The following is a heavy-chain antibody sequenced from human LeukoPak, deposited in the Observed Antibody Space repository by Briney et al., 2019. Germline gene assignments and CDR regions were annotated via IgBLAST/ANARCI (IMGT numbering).Heavy chain of an antibody. V-gene: IGHV3-23*01. CDR1: GFTSNSYA. CDR3: AESPMTRVTTGGFDF. Sequence: PGGSLRLSCAPSGFTSNSYAMSWGCQAPEKGRGWVSSISSSGGSTNYVDSVKGRFTISRDNSKNTLYLQMNSLRAEDTAVYYCAESPMTRVTTGGFDFWGQGTLVTVSS. CDR2: ISSSGGST. J-gene: IGHJ4*02. D-gene: IGHD4-17*01.